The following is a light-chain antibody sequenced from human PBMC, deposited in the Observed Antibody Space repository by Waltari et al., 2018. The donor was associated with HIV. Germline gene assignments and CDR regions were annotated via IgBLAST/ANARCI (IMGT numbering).Light chain of an antibody. CDR2: KND. CDR3: AAWDNSLGAWL. J-gene: IGLJ3*02. Sequence: QSVLTQPPSASGTPGQTVTISCSGSTPNIGSNYVYWFQRFPGTAPRLLIYKNDQRPSGVPDRFSGSKSGTSASLAISWLRSEDEADYYCAAWDNSLGAWLFGGGAKLTVL. CDR1: TPNIGSNY. V-gene: IGLV1-47*01.